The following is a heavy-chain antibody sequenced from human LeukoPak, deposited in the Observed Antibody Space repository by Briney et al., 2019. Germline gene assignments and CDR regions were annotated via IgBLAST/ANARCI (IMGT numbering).Heavy chain of an antibody. Sequence: SLRLSCTASGFTFSNFWMGWIRQPPGKGLEWIGYIFYTGSTNYSPSLKSRVSISVDTFKNQFSLKLSSVTAADTAVYYCARKYPDHWFDPWGQGTLVTVSS. CDR3: ARKYPDHWFDP. D-gene: IGHD6-6*01. CDR1: GFTFSNFW. J-gene: IGHJ5*02. V-gene: IGHV4-30-4*08. CDR2: IFYTGST.